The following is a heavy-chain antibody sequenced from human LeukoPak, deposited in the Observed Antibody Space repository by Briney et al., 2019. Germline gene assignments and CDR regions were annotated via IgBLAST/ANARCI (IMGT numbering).Heavy chain of an antibody. D-gene: IGHD3-22*01. CDR1: GFTFSSYG. J-gene: IGHJ4*02. V-gene: IGHV3-33*01. Sequence: GGSLRLSCAASGFTFSSYGMHWVRQAPGKGLEWVAVIWYDGSYKYYADSVKGRFTISRDNSKNTLYLQMNSLRAEDTAVYYCASENYYDSSGYPYYFDYWGQGTLVTVSS. CDR3: ASENYYDSSGYPYYFDY. CDR2: IWYDGSYK.